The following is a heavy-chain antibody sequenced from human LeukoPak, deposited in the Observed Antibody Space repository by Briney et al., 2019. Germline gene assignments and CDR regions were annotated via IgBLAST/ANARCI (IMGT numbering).Heavy chain of an antibody. J-gene: IGHJ5*02. CDR3: ARDLRRDLLWFGELSGRNWFDP. CDR2: IIPIFGTA. Sequence: ASVKVSCKASGGTFSSYAISWVRQAPGQGLEWMGGIIPIFGTANYAQKFQGRVTITADESTSTAYMELSSLRSEDTAVYYCARDLRRDLLWFGELSGRNWFDPWGQGTLVTVSS. V-gene: IGHV1-69*01. CDR1: GGTFSSYA. D-gene: IGHD3-10*01.